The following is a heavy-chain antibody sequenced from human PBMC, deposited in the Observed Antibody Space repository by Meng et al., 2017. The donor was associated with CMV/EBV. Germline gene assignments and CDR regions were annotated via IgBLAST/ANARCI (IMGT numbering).Heavy chain of an antibody. J-gene: IGHJ5*02. D-gene: IGHD2-2*01. CDR1: VGINY. V-gene: IGHV3-53*01. CDR3: ARQAVVPAAIGFSGWFDP. Sequence: VGINYLGWIRQGPGKGLEWASVFYSGGSTCYIDSVKGRFTISRNTSENTMYLQMNSLRAEDTAVYYCARQAVVPAAIGFSGWFDPWGQGTLVTVSS. CDR2: FYSGGST.